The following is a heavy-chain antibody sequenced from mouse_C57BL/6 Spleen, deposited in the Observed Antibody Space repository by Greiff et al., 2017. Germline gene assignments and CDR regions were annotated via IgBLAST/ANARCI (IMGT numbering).Heavy chain of an antibody. J-gene: IGHJ3*01. Sequence: QVQLQQPGAELVKPGASVTLSCTASGYTFTSYWMQWVKQRPGQGLEWIGEIDPSDSYTNYNQKFKGKATLTVDTSSSTAYMQLSSLTSEDSAVYYCARKHYSNYAWFAYWGQGTLVTVSA. D-gene: IGHD2-5*01. CDR2: IDPSDSYT. V-gene: IGHV1-50*01. CDR3: ARKHYSNYAWFAY. CDR1: GYTFTSYW.